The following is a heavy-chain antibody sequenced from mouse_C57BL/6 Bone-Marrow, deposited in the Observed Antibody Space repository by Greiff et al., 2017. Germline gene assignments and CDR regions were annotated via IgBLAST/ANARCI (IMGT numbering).Heavy chain of an antibody. D-gene: IGHD2-4*01. CDR2: IHPNSGST. J-gene: IGHJ4*01. Sequence: QVQLQQSGAELVKPGASVKLSCKASGYTFTSYWMHWVKQRPGQGLEWIGMIHPNSGSTNYNEKFKSKATLTVDKSSSPAYMQLSSLTSEDSAVYYCARNGLYYYDGDAIDYWGQGTSVTVSS. CDR1: GYTFTSYW. CDR3: ARNGLYYYDGDAIDY. V-gene: IGHV1-64*01.